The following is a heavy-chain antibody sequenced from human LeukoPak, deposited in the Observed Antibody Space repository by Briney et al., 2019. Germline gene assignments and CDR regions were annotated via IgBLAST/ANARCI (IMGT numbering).Heavy chain of an antibody. CDR1: GYTFTGYY. CDR3: ARGNFYDNKGYSPELRY. J-gene: IGHJ4*02. V-gene: IGHV1-2*02. CDR2: INPNSGCT. D-gene: IGHD3-10*01. Sequence: ASVKVSCKASGYTFTGYYLHWGRQAPGQGLEWRGWINPNSGCTNYAQKFQGRVTMTRDTSISTAYMELSRLTSDDTAVSYCARGNFYDNKGYSPELRYWGQGTLVTVSS.